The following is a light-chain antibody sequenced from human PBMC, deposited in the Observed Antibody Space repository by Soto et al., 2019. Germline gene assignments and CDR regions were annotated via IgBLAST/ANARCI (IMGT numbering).Light chain of an antibody. Sequence: DIVMTQSPDSLTVSLGERATINCKSSQSVLYSADNKNYLAWYQQKPGQPPKLLIYWASTRESGVPDRFSGSGSGTDFTLTISSLQAEDVAVYYCLQYYSTPWTFGQGTNVEIK. CDR3: LQYYSTPWT. CDR2: WAS. CDR1: QSVLYSADNKNY. J-gene: IGKJ1*01. V-gene: IGKV4-1*01.